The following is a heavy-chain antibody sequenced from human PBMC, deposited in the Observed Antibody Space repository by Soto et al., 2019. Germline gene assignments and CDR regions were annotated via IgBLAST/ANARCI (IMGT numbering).Heavy chain of an antibody. V-gene: IGHV1-69*02. J-gene: IGHJ4*02. CDR1: GDTFTFYS. D-gene: IGHD3-10*01. CDR2: INPILSMS. Sequence: QVQLVQSGAEVKRPGSSVKVSYKASGDTFTFYSINWVRQAPGLGLEWMGRINPILSMSNYAQRFQGRVTMTADKSTSPAYMELSSLRSEDTAIYYCASSYGSGYRAFDYWGQGALVTVSS. CDR3: ASSYGSGYRAFDY.